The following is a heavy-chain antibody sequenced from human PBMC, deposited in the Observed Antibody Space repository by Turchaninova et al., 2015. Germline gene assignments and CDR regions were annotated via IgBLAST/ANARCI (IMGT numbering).Heavy chain of an antibody. CDR2: INHSGST. Sequence: QVQLQQWGAGLLTPSETLSLPCAVYGGTFSGYFWSWIPQPPGKGREWIGEINHSGSTNYNPSLKSRVTISVDTSKKQFSLKLSSVTAADTAVYFCARSCSAGNCYSGVWGQGTMVTVSS. J-gene: IGHJ3*01. V-gene: IGHV4-34*01. CDR3: ARSCSAGNCYSGV. CDR1: GGTFSGYF. D-gene: IGHD2-15*01.